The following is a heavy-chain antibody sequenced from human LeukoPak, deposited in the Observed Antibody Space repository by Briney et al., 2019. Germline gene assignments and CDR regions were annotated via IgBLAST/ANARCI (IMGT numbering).Heavy chain of an antibody. V-gene: IGHV4-61*05. CDR1: GGSISSSTYY. J-gene: IGHJ6*03. CDR2: IYYSGST. D-gene: IGHD4-23*01. Sequence: KTSETLSLTCTVSGGSISSSTYYWGWIRQPPGKGLEWIGYIYYSGSTNYNPSLKSRVTISVDTSKNQFSLKLSSVTAADTAVYYCARAPPRWNYYMDVWGKGTTVTISS. CDR3: ARAPPRWNYYMDV.